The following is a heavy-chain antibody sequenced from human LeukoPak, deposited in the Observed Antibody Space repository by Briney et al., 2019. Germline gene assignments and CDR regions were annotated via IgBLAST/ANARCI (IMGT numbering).Heavy chain of an antibody. CDR3: AKASVAMVRGGDGMDV. CDR2: ISSSSSAT. J-gene: IGHJ6*02. V-gene: IGHV3-23*01. Sequence: GRSLRLSCAASGFTFSSYAMHWVRQAPGKGLEWVSYISSSSSATYYADSVKGRFTISRDNSKNTLYLQMNSLRAEDTAVYYCAKASVAMVRGGDGMDVWGQGTTVTVSS. CDR1: GFTFSSYA. D-gene: IGHD3-10*01.